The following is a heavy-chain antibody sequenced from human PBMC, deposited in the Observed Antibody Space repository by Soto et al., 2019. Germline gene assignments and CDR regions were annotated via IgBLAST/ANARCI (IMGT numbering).Heavy chain of an antibody. J-gene: IGHJ4*02. CDR1: GECISSSTYY. Sequence: TSETLSLACTVGGECISSSTYYCGWIRQPPGKGLEWIGSIYYSGSTYYNPSLKSRVTISVDTSKNQFSLKLSSVTAADTAVYYCARLQYGSGSYEFDHWGQGTLVTVSS. CDR3: ARLQYGSGSYEFDH. D-gene: IGHD3-10*01. CDR2: IYYSGST. V-gene: IGHV4-39*01.